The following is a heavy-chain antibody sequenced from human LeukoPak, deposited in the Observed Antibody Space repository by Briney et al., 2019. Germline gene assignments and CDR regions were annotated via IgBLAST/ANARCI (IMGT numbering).Heavy chain of an antibody. D-gene: IGHD3-10*01. Sequence: GGSLRLSCAASGFTFSSYEMNWVRQAPGKGLEWVSYISSSGSTIYYVDSVKGRFTISRDNAKNSLYLQMNSLRAEDTAVYYCARVSGYYGTTDWGQGTLVTVSS. V-gene: IGHV3-48*03. CDR2: ISSSGSTI. CDR1: GFTFSSYE. J-gene: IGHJ4*02. CDR3: ARVSGYYGTTD.